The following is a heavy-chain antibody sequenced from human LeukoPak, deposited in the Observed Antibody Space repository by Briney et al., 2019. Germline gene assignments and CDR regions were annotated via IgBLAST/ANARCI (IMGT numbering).Heavy chain of an antibody. D-gene: IGHD2-15*01. CDR3: ARGRGGYPLYYYGMDV. CDR2: ISPNSGGT. V-gene: IGHV1-2*02. CDR1: GYTFTGYY. Sequence: ASAKVSCKASGYTFTGYYMHWVRQAPGQGLEWMGWISPNSGGTNYAQKFQGRVTMTRDTSISTAYMELSSLRSEDTAVYYCARGRGGYPLYYYGMDVWGQGTTVTVSS. J-gene: IGHJ6*02.